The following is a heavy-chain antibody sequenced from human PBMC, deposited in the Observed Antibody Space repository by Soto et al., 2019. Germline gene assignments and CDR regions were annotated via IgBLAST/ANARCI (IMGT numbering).Heavy chain of an antibody. Sequence: QVTLKESGPVLVKPTETLTLTCTVSGFSLSNARMGVSWIRKPPGKALEWLAHIFSNAEKSYSTSLKSRLTISTYTSKSQVVTTMTTMDPVDTATYYCARTDYDILTCPRQYYYYGMDVWGQGTTVTVSS. CDR1: GFSLSNARMG. V-gene: IGHV2-26*01. D-gene: IGHD3-9*01. CDR2: IFSNAEK. J-gene: IGHJ6*02. CDR3: ARTDYDILTCPRQYYYYGMDV.